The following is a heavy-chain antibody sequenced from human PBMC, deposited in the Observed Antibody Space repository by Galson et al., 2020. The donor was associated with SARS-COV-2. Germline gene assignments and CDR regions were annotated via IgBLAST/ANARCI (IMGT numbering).Heavy chain of an antibody. V-gene: IGHV1-24*01. J-gene: IGHJ5*02. CDR2: FDPEDGET. CDR1: GYTLTELS. Sequence: ASVKVSCKDSGYTLTELSMHWVRQAPGKGLEWMGGFDPEDGETIYAQKFQGSITMTEDTSTDTAYMELSSLRSEDTAVYYCATTPPVVVAATRTNCCDPWGQGTLVTVSS. CDR3: ATTPPVVVAATRTNCCDP. D-gene: IGHD2-15*01.